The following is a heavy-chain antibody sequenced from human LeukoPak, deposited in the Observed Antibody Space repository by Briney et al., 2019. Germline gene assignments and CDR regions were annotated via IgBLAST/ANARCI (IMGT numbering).Heavy chain of an antibody. CDR3: ARSVTGTRNYYYYYMDV. J-gene: IGHJ6*03. D-gene: IGHD1-7*01. V-gene: IGHV5-51*01. CDR1: GYSFTRYW. CDR2: IYPGDSDT. Sequence: PGESLKISCKGYGYSFTRYWIGWVRQMPGKGLEWMGIIYPGDSDTRYSPSFQGQVTISADKSISTAYLQWSSLKASDTAMYYCARSVTGTRNYYYYYMDVWGKGTTVTVSS.